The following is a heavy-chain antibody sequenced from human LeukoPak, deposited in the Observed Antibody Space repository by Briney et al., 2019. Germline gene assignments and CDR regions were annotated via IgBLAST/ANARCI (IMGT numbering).Heavy chain of an antibody. V-gene: IGHV5-51*01. CDR2: IYPGDSDT. CDR1: GYSFTSYW. Sequence: GESLKISCKGSGYSFTSYWIGWVRQMPGKGLEWMGLIYPGDSDTKYSPPFQGQVTISADKSINTACLQWSSLKASDTAMYFCARHWDYGDYVGYYYGMDVWGQGTTVTVSS. D-gene: IGHD4-17*01. J-gene: IGHJ6*02. CDR3: ARHWDYGDYVGYYYGMDV.